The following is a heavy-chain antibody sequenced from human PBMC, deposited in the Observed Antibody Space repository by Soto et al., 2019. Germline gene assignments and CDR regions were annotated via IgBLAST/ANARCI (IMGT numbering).Heavy chain of an antibody. CDR1: GGTFSSYA. CDR3: PRVDVVVPAAGGGAFDI. D-gene: IGHD2-2*01. V-gene: IGHV1-69*01. CDR2: IIPIFGTA. J-gene: IGHJ3*02. Sequence: QVQLVQSGAEVKKPGSSVKVSCKASGGTFSSYAISWVRQAPGQGLEWMGGIIPIFGTANYAQKFQGRVTITADESTSTAYMELSSLRSEDTAVYYCPRVDVVVPAAGGGAFDIWGQGTMVTVSS.